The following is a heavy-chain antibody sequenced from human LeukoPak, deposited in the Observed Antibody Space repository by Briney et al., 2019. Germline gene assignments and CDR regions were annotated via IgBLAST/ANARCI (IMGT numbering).Heavy chain of an antibody. D-gene: IGHD2-2*01. J-gene: IGHJ5*02. CDR1: GGSMSSHY. Sequence: SETLTLTCTVSGGSMSSHYWSWIQQPAGKGLEWIGRIHISGSTNYSPSLKSRVTMSVDTSKNQFSLKLSSVTAADTAVYYCARDQLYCSSSSCRNLGWFDPWGQGTLVTVSS. V-gene: IGHV4-4*07. CDR3: ARDQLYCSSSSCRNLGWFDP. CDR2: IHISGST.